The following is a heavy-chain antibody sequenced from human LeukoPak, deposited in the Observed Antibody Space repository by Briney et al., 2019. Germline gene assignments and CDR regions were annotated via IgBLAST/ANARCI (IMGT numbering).Heavy chain of an antibody. J-gene: IGHJ5*02. CDR2: IIPIFGTA. CDR1: GGTFSSYA. Sequence: ASVKVSCEASGGTFSSYAISWVRQAPGQGLEWMGGIIPIFGTANYAQRFQGRVTITADKSTSTAYMELSSLRSEDTAVYYCARDGRGYCGGDCVNWFDPWGQGTLVTVSS. D-gene: IGHD2-21*02. CDR3: ARDGRGYCGGDCVNWFDP. V-gene: IGHV1-69*06.